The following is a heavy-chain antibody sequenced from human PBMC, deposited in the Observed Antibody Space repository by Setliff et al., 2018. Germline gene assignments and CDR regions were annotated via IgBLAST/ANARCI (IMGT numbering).Heavy chain of an antibody. J-gene: IGHJ4*02. CDR2: ISAYTGKT. CDR1: GYTFLSYG. V-gene: IGHV1-18*01. D-gene: IGHD3-3*01. Sequence: GASVKVSCKAVGYTFLSYGLSWVRQAPGQGLERMGWISAYTGKTDYAQNFQGRVTMTTDTSTNTAYLELRSLRYDDTAVYFCARAPRLEWILPTFDYWGQGTPVTV. CDR3: ARAPRLEWILPTFDY.